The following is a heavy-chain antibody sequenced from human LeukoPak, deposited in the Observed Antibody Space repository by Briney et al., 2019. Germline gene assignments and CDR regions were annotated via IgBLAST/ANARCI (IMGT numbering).Heavy chain of an antibody. Sequence: GGSLRLSCAASGFTFSTYWMAWVRQAPGKGLEWVANINQGGSDKYYVDSVKGRFTISRDNANNLLYLQMNSLRGEDTAVYYCTRDRSRAEDDWGQGTLVTVSS. J-gene: IGHJ4*02. CDR3: TRDRSRAEDD. CDR2: INQGGSDK. V-gene: IGHV3-7*01. D-gene: IGHD1-14*01. CDR1: GFTFSTYW.